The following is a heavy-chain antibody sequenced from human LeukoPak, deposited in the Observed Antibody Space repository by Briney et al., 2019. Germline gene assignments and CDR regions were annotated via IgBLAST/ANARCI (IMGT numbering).Heavy chain of an antibody. D-gene: IGHD6-13*01. CDR1: GFTFSSYG. CDR3: TRGAMAAAGGAFDF. CDR2: IDSSSSYI. V-gene: IGHV3-21*04. J-gene: IGHJ4*02. Sequence: GGSLRLSCAASGFTFSSYGMHWVRQAPGKGLEWVSSIDSSSSYIYYADSVRGRFTISRDNAKDSLYLQMNSLSAEDTAVYYCTRGAMAAAGGAFDFWGQGTLVTVSS.